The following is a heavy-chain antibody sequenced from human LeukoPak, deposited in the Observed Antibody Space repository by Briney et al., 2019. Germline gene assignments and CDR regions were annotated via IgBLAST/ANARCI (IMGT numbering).Heavy chain of an antibody. CDR1: GGSFSGYY. D-gene: IGHD3-3*01. Sequence: PSETLSLTCAVYGGSFSGYYWSWIRQPPGRGLEWTGEINHSGSTNYNPSLKSRVTISVDTSKNQFSLKLSSVTAADTAVYYCASGRLGIFGVVRGQRTLVTVSS. CDR3: ASGRLGIFGVV. V-gene: IGHV4-34*01. J-gene: IGHJ4*02. CDR2: INHSGST.